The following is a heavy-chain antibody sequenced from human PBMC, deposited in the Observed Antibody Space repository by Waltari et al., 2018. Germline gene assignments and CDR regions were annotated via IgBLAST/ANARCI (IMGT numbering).Heavy chain of an antibody. CDR3: AKHRIAAAGDFDY. CDR1: GYYIRSGYY. V-gene: IGHV4-38-2*01. CDR2: IYHSGST. D-gene: IGHD6-13*01. Sequence: QVQLQESGPGLVKPWETLSLTCAVAGYYIRSGYYWGWIRQPPGKGLEWIGSIYHSGSTYYNPSLKSRVTISVDTSKNQVSLKLSSVTAADTAVYYCAKHRIAAAGDFDYWGQGTLVTVSS. J-gene: IGHJ4*02.